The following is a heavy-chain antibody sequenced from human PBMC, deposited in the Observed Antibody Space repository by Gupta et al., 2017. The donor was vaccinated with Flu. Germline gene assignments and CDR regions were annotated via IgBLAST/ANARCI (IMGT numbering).Heavy chain of an antibody. D-gene: IGHD6-13*01. J-gene: IGHJ3*01. CDR1: CFSFNSFG. Sequence: EVPLLESGGGLVQAGGSLRLSCLAFCFSFNSFGMSWVRQAPGKGLEWVSFISASGVATNYADSVRGRFTVSRDNAKNMLFAQLSSLSADDAAVYYCAKGGMNAFDAWGQGAMVTVSS. CDR2: ISASGVAT. V-gene: IGHV3-23*01. CDR3: AKGGMNAFDA.